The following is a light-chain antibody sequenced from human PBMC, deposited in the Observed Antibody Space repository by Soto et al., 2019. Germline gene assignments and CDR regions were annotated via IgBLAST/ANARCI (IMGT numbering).Light chain of an antibody. Sequence: IVLTQAPGTLSWSPGERATLSCRASQSVSSSYLAWYQQKPGQAPRLLIYGASSRATGIPDRFSGSGSGTDFTLTISRLEPEDFAVYYCQQYGSAPETFGQGTKVDIK. CDR2: GAS. V-gene: IGKV3-20*01. CDR1: QSVSSSY. CDR3: QQYGSAPET. J-gene: IGKJ1*01.